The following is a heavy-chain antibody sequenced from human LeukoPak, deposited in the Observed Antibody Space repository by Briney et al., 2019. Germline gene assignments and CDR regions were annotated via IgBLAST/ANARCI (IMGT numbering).Heavy chain of an antibody. CDR3: AKDGAWLRFDD. Sequence: PGGSLRLSCAASGFTFSNYAMNWVRQAPGKGLEWVSGISPGGGPTYYADSVKGRFTISRDDSKNTLYLQMKNLRAEDTAVYYCAKDGAWLRFDDWGQGILVTVSS. CDR2: ISPGGGPT. D-gene: IGHD5-12*01. J-gene: IGHJ4*02. V-gene: IGHV3-23*01. CDR1: GFTFSNYA.